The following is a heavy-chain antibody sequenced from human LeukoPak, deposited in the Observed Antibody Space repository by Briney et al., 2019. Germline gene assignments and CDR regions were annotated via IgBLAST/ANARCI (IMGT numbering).Heavy chain of an antibody. J-gene: IGHJ3*02. CDR3: ARVRPAVDAFDI. V-gene: IGHV3-21*01. CDR1: GFTFSSYW. CDR2: ISSSSSYI. D-gene: IGHD2-2*01. Sequence: GGSLRLSCAASGFTFSSYWMSWVRQAPGKGLEWVSSISSSSSYIYYADSVRGRFTISRDNAKNSLYLQMNSLRAEDTAVYYCARVRPAVDAFDIWGQGTMVTVSS.